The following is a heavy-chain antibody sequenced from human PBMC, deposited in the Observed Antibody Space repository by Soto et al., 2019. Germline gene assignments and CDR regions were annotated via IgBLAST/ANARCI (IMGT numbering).Heavy chain of an antibody. CDR3: ARGDFSLAGRWDV. D-gene: IGHD6-19*01. V-gene: IGHV4-38-2*01. J-gene: IGHJ6*02. CDR2: IYHSGTT. Sequence: SETLSLTCAVSGYSISSGHYWGWIRQPPGKGLEWIGSIYHSGTTYYNRSLKSRVTVLVDTSKNQFSLKLTSVRSADTAVYYCARGDFSLAGRWDVWGQGTTVTV. CDR1: GYSISSGHY.